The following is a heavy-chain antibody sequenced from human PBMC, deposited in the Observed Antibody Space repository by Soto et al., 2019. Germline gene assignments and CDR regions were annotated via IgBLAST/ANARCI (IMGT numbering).Heavy chain of an antibody. D-gene: IGHD2-2*01. Sequence: GASVKVSCKASGYTFTSYAMHWVRQAPGQRLEWMGWINAGNGNTKYSQKFQGRVTITRDTSASTAYMELSSLRSEDTAVYYCARGYQLLQSPFDYWGQGTLVTVSS. V-gene: IGHV1-3*01. CDR3: ARGYQLLQSPFDY. J-gene: IGHJ4*02. CDR1: GYTFTSYA. CDR2: INAGNGNT.